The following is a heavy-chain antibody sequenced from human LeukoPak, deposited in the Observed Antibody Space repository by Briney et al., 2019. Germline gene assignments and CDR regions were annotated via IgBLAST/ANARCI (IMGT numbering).Heavy chain of an antibody. CDR1: GYTFTSYG. CDR2: ISAYNGNT. CDR3: ARVNYDILTGYYPTDY. J-gene: IGHJ4*02. D-gene: IGHD3-9*01. V-gene: IGHV1-18*01. Sequence: ASVKASCKASGYTFTSYGISWVRQAPGQGLEWMGWISAYNGNTNYAQKLQGRVTMTTDTSTSTAYMELRSLRSDDTAVYYCARVNYDILTGYYPTDYWGQGTLVTVSS.